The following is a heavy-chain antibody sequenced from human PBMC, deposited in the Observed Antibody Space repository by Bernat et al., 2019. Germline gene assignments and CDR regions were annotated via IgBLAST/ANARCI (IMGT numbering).Heavy chain of an antibody. Sequence: QVQLVESGGGVVQTERSQRLSCEASKFTFSSYGMHWVRQAPGKGLEWVAVIWHDGSNENYADSVKGRFTISRDNSKNTLYLQMNSLKAEDTAVYYCARVSLYGAPASAMDVWGQGTTVTVSS. CDR2: IWHDGSNE. CDR3: ARVSLYGAPASAMDV. CDR1: KFTFSSYG. V-gene: IGHV3-33*01. D-gene: IGHD4-17*01. J-gene: IGHJ6*02.